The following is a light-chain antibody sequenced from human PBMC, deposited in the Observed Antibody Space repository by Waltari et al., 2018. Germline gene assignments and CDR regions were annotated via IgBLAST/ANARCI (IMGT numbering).Light chain of an antibody. Sequence: QSALTQPASASGSPGQSITISCTGTSTDVGGYNHVSWYQQHPGKAPKLMIYHVSSRPAGVSNRLAGTKAGNMASRTISGVHAEDEAHYYCSSCTRNSLYVFGTGTKVTVL. J-gene: IGLJ1*01. CDR2: HVS. CDR1: STDVGGYNH. V-gene: IGLV2-14*01. CDR3: SSCTRNSLYV.